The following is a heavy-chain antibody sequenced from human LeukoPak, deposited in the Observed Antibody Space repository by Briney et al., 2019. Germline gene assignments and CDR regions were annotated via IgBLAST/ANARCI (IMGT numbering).Heavy chain of an antibody. CDR2: ISAYHGNT. Sequence: ASVKVSCKASGYTFINYGFSWVRQAPGQGLEGMGWISAYHGNTNYAQKLQGRVIMTTDTSMSTVYMELRSLRSDDTAVYYCARDTSPGYGDPPAWFDPWGQGTLVTVSS. CDR3: ARDTSPGYGDPPAWFDP. V-gene: IGHV1-18*01. D-gene: IGHD4-17*01. J-gene: IGHJ5*02. CDR1: GYTFINYG.